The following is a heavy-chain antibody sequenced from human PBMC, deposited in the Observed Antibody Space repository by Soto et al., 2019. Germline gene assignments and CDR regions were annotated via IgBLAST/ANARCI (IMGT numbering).Heavy chain of an antibody. CDR3: ARVGAAAGTGLYYYYYGMDV. Sequence: GGSLRLSCAASGFTFSSYWMHWVRQAPGKGLVWVSRINSDGSSTSYADSVKGRFTISRDNAKNTLYLQMNSLRAEDTAVYYCARVGAAAGTGLYYYYYGMDVWGQGTTVTVSS. V-gene: IGHV3-74*01. CDR2: INSDGSST. D-gene: IGHD6-13*01. J-gene: IGHJ6*02. CDR1: GFTFSSYW.